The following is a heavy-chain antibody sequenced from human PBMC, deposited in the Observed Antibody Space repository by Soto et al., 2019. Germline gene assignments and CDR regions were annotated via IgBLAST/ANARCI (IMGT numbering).Heavy chain of an antibody. Sequence: ASVKVSCKASGYTFTSYYMHWVRQAPGQGLEWMGIINPSGGSTSYAQKFQGRVTMTRDTSTSTVYMELSSLRSEDTAVYYCASTIAARTNYYYYGMDVWGQGTTVTVSS. CDR2: INPSGGST. CDR1: GYTFTSYY. V-gene: IGHV1-46*01. D-gene: IGHD6-6*01. J-gene: IGHJ6*02. CDR3: ASTIAARTNYYYYGMDV.